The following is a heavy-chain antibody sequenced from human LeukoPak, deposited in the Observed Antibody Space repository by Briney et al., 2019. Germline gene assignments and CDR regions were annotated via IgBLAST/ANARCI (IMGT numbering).Heavy chain of an antibody. V-gene: IGHV4-34*01. Sequence: SETLSLTCAVYGGSFSGYYWSWIRQPPEKGLEWIGEINHSGSTNYNPSLKSRVTISVDTSKNQFSLKLSSVTAADTAVYYCASSQSVGAIPHDAFDIWGQGTMVTVSS. CDR2: INHSGST. CDR3: ASSQSVGAIPHDAFDI. CDR1: GGSFSGYY. D-gene: IGHD1-26*01. J-gene: IGHJ3*02.